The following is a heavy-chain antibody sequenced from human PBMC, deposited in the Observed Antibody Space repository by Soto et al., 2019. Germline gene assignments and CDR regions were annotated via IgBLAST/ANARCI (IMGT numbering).Heavy chain of an antibody. CDR3: AREGWFSALRIPFGVDV. CDR1: GYTFSNYY. CDR2: INPNGGST. V-gene: IGHV1-46*01. D-gene: IGHD3-3*01. Sequence: QVQLVQSGAEVKKPGASVTVSCKATGYTFSNYYIHWVRQAPGQGLEWMGIINPNGGSTIYPQKFQGRVTITRDTSTSTVYMELSSLTSEDTALYYCAREGWFSALRIPFGVDVWGQGTTVTVSS. J-gene: IGHJ6*02.